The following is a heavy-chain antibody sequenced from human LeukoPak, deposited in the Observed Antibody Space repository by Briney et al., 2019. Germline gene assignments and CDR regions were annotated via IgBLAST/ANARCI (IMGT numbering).Heavy chain of an antibody. J-gene: IGHJ4*02. CDR2: LSDSGGST. CDR1: GFTFSNYA. CDR3: AKGRGSTAGLFDY. V-gene: IGHV3-23*01. D-gene: IGHD5-12*01. Sequence: PGGSLRLSCAASGFTFSNYAMCWVRQAPGKGLEWVSSLSDSGGSTYYADSVKGRFTISRDNSENTLYLQMNSLRAEDTAVYYCAKGRGSTAGLFDYWGQGTLVTVSS.